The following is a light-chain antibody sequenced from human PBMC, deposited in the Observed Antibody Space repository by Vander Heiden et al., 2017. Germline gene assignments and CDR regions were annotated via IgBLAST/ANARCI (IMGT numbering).Light chain of an antibody. CDR2: GAS. Sequence: EIVMTQSPATLSVSPGERATLSCRASQSVSSNLAWYQQQPGQAPRLLIYGASTRATGIPARFSGSGSGTEFTLTISSLQSEDFAVYYCQHYNNWITFGQGTRLEIK. CDR3: QHYNNWIT. V-gene: IGKV3-15*01. CDR1: QSVSSN. J-gene: IGKJ5*01.